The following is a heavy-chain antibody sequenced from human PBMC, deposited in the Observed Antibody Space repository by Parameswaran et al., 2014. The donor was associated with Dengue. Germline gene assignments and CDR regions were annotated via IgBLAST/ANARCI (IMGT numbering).Heavy chain of an antibody. CDR2: LLYGST. CDR3: ARRPEGEQWLVWEFDY. V-gene: IGHV4-39*01. J-gene: IGHJ4*02. CDR1: GGSISSSSYY. Sequence: GSLRLSCTVSGGSISSSSYYWGWDPPAPGRAGVDWEYLLYGSTYYNPSLKSRVTISVDTSKNQFSLKLSSVTAADTAVYYCARRPEGEQWLVWEFDYWGRGNPGHRLL. D-gene: IGHD6-19*01.